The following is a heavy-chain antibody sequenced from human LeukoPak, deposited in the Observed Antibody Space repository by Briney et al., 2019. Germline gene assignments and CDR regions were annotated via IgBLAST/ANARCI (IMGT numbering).Heavy chain of an antibody. J-gene: IGHJ3*02. V-gene: IGHV1-46*01. CDR3: AKDLTPRDSRSWYTDAFDI. CDR2: INPSGGST. Sequence: ASVKVSCKASGYTFTSYYMHWVRQAPGQGLEWMGIINPSGGSTSYAQKFQGRVTMTRDTSTSTVYMELSSLRSEDTAVYYCAKDLTPRDSRSWYTDAFDIWGQGTMVTVSS. D-gene: IGHD6-13*01. CDR1: GYTFTSYY.